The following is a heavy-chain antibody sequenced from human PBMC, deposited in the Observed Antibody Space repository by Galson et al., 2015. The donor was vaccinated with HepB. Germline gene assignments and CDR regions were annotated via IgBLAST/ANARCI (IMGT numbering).Heavy chain of an antibody. V-gene: IGHV3-15*01. D-gene: IGHD4-17*01. CDR2: IKSKTDGGTT. J-gene: IGHJ4*02. Sequence: SLRLSCAASGFTFSNAWMSWVRQAPGKGLEWVGRIKSKTDGGTTDYAAPVKGRFTISRDDSKNTLYLQMNSLKTEDTAVYYCTTTAHDYGDPLDYWGQGTLVTVSS. CDR3: TTTAHDYGDPLDY. CDR1: GFTFSNAW.